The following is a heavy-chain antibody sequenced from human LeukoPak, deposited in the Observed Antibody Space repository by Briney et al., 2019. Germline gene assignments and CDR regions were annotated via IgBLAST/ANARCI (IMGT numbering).Heavy chain of an antibody. CDR3: TAVRWSGSFDY. D-gene: IGHD1-26*01. V-gene: IGHV3-15*01. Sequence: GGSLRLSCAPSGFTFSDAWMSWVRQAPGKGLEWVGCIKSKTDGGTTDYAAPVKGRFTISNDDSKKTTYLQMNSLKTEDTAVYYCTAVRWSGSFDYWGQGTLVTVSS. CDR2: IKSKTDGGTT. J-gene: IGHJ4*02. CDR1: GFTFSDAW.